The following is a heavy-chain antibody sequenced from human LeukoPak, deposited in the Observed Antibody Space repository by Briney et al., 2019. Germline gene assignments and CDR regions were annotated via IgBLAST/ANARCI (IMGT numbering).Heavy chain of an antibody. CDR3: ARGVAATLSHFDY. Sequence: ASVKVSCKASGYTFTSYHMHWVRQAPGQGLEWMGIINPSGGTTNYAQKFQGRVTITADESTSTAYMELSSLRSEDTAVYYCARGVAATLSHFDYWGQGTLVTVSS. D-gene: IGHD2-15*01. J-gene: IGHJ4*02. CDR1: GYTFTSYH. V-gene: IGHV1-46*01. CDR2: INPSGGTT.